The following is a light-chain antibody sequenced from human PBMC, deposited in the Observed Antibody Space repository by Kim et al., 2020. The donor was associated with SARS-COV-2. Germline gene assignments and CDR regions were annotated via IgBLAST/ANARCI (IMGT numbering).Light chain of an antibody. CDR1: QSLLDSNGNNY. J-gene: IGKJ5*01. Sequence: VTPGETASISCRSRQSLLDSNGNNYLDWYLQKPGQSPQLLIYLASTRASGVPDRFSASGSGTDFTLKISRVEAEDVGVYYCMQGTFGQGTRLEIK. CDR2: LAS. V-gene: IGKV2-28*01. CDR3: MQGT.